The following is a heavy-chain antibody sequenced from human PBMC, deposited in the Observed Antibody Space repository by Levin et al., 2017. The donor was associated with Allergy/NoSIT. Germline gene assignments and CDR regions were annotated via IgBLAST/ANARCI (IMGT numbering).Heavy chain of an antibody. V-gene: IGHV3-48*01. CDR2: ITGGSDVL. CDR1: GFDFNRYS. Sequence: QSGGSLRLSCAASGFDFNRYSMNWVRQAPGKGLEWVSYITGGSDVLYYADSVEGRFTISRDNAKNSLYLQMNSLRADDTAVYYCARDFHYSFDYWGRGALVTVSS. J-gene: IGHJ4*02. CDR3: ARDFHYSFDY.